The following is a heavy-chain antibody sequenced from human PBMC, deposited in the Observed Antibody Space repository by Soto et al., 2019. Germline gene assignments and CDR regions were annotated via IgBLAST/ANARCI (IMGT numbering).Heavy chain of an antibody. CDR1: GFSFRSYA. CDR2: KSYDGNSI. CDR3: ARVPILGVTMIAYLDL. Sequence: GGSLRLSCAASGFSFRSYAMYWVRQAPGKGLDWVAVKSYDGNSIYYADSVTGRFTISRDNSKNTLYLQMNSLRTEDTAVYYCARVPILGVTMIAYLDLWGQGTQVTVSS. D-gene: IGHD3-3*01. J-gene: IGHJ5*02. V-gene: IGHV3-30-3*01.